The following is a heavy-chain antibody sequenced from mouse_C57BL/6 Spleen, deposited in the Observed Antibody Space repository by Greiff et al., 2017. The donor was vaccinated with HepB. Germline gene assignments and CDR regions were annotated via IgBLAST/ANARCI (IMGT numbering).Heavy chain of an antibody. Sequence: QVHVKQPGAELVRPGSSVKLSCKASGYTFTSYWMHWVKQRPIQGLEWIGNIDPSDSETHYNQKFKDKATLTVDKSSSTAYMQRSSLTSEDAAVYYCARGEANWDYWGQGTTLTVSS. CDR2: IDPSDSET. D-gene: IGHD4-1*01. CDR1: GYTFTSYW. V-gene: IGHV1-52*01. CDR3: ARGEANWDY. J-gene: IGHJ2*01.